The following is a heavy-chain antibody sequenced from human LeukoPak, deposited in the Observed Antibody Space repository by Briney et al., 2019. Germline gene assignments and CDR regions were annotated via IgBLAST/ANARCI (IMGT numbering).Heavy chain of an antibody. J-gene: IGHJ4*02. CDR3: ARVPPSAHQLFSSDY. Sequence: GSLRVSCKQSGDTSTIYVSRAGSQTPGQGLEWMSWISASNGETSYAQNFQGRVTMTTDTSTTTAYKELRSLRSDDTAVYYCARVPPSAHQLFSSDYWGQGTQVTVSS. CDR2: ISASNGET. CDR1: GDTSTIYV. V-gene: IGHV1-18*04. D-gene: IGHD2-2*01.